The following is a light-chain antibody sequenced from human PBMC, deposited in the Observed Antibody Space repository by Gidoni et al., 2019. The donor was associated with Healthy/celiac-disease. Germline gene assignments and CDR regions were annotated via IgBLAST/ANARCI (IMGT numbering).Light chain of an antibody. CDR2: QDS. V-gene: IGLV3-1*01. J-gene: IGLJ2*01. Sequence: SYELTQPPPRSVPPGQTASITCSGDKLGDKYACWYQQKPGQSPVLVIYQDSKRPSGIPERFSGSNSGNTATLTISGTQAMDEADYYCQAWDSSTVVFGGGTKLTVL. CDR1: KLGDKY. CDR3: QAWDSSTVV.